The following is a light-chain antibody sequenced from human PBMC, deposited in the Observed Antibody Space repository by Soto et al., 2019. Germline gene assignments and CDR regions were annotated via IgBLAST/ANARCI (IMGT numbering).Light chain of an antibody. J-gene: IGKJ2*01. CDR3: QQTYSTPYT. CDR1: QRITTY. V-gene: IGKV1-39*01. CDR2: TSG. Sequence: IHMTQSPSSLSASVGDRVTITLRASQRITTYLNWYQQKPGEAPKLLISTSGTLQRGVPSRFSGSGSGTDFTLTITSLQRADFATYFCQQTYSTPYTFGQGTQLEI.